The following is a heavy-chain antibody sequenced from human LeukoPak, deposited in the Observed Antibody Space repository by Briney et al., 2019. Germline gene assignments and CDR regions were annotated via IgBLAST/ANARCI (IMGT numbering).Heavy chain of an antibody. CDR1: GFTFSSYA. V-gene: IGHV3-23*01. D-gene: IGHD6-13*01. Sequence: GGSLRLSCAASGFTFSSYAMSWVRQAPGKGLEWVSAISGSGGSTYYADSVKGRFTISRDNAKNSLYLQMNSLRAEDTAVYYCARVSIGAAARQNYYFDYWGQGTLVTVSS. CDR2: ISGSGGST. CDR3: ARVSIGAAARQNYYFDY. J-gene: IGHJ4*02.